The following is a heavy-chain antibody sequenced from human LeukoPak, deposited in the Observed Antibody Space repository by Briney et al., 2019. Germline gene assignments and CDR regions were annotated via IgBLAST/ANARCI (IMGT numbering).Heavy chain of an antibody. CDR3: ARGRPHGNDY. CDR1: GLTVSNHW. D-gene: IGHD4-23*01. CDR2: IASDGSST. V-gene: IGHV3-74*01. J-gene: IGHJ4*02. Sequence: PGGSLRLSCVASGLTVSNHWMSWVRQAPGKGLVWVSRIASDGSSTTYADSVKGRFSISRDNAKNTLYLQMNSLRVEDTAVYYCARGRPHGNDYWGQGTLVTVSS.